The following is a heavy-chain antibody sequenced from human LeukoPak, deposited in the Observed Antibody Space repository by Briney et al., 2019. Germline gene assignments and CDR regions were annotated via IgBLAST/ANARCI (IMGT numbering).Heavy chain of an antibody. J-gene: IGHJ4*02. Sequence: SETLSLTCTVSGGSISSGGYYWRWIRQHPGKGLEWIGYIYYSGSTYYNPSLKSRVTISVDTSKNQFSLKLSSVTAADTAVYYCARGRIQLWGSAFDYWGQGTLVTVSS. CDR1: GGSISSGGYY. V-gene: IGHV4-31*03. D-gene: IGHD5-18*01. CDR3: ARGRIQLWGSAFDY. CDR2: IYYSGST.